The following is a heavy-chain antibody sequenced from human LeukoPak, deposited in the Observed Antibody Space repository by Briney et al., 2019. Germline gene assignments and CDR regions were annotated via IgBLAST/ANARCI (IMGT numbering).Heavy chain of an antibody. J-gene: IGHJ4*02. D-gene: IGHD2-15*01. V-gene: IGHV1-24*01. CDR3: ATFHSRGSGHHY. CDR2: FDPEDGET. Sequence: ASVKVSCKVSGYTLTELSMHWVRQAPGKGLEWMGGFDPEDGETIYAQKFQGRVTMTEDTSTDTAYMGLSSLRSEDTAVYYCATFHSRGSGHHYWGQGTLVILSS. CDR1: GYTLTELS.